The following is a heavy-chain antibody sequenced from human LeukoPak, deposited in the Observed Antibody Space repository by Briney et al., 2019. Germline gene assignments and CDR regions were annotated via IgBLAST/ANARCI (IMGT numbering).Heavy chain of an antibody. CDR1: GFTFSSYG. V-gene: IGHV3-23*01. J-gene: IGHJ3*02. CDR2: ISTSGAGT. Sequence: GGSLRLSCAASGFTFSSYGMSWVCQAPGKGLEWVSTISTSGAGTYYADSVKGRFTISRDNSKNTLYLQMNSLKTEDTAVYYCTRDDTPIAWFGAPQLSDAFDIWGQGTMVTVSS. D-gene: IGHD3-10*01. CDR3: TRDDTPIAWFGAPQLSDAFDI.